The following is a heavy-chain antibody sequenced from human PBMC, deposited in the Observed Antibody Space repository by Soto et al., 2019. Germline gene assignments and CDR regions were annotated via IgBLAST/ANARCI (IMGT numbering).Heavy chain of an antibody. Sequence: GAPVKVSCKGSGYTFTSYDLSWGRQAPGPGLEWMGWSSAYNGNTSCAQRLQGRVTMTTDTSTSTAYMELRSLRSDDTDGYYCAGAFDFWGQGTLVAVSS. V-gene: IGHV1-18*01. CDR3: AGAFDF. CDR1: GYTFTSYD. CDR2: SSAYNGNT. J-gene: IGHJ3*01.